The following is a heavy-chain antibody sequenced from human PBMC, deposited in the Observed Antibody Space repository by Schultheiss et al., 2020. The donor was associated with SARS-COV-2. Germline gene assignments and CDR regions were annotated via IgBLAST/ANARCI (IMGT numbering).Heavy chain of an antibody. D-gene: IGHD6-6*01. CDR1: GFTFSTYD. V-gene: IGHV3-13*05. CDR3: ARDRIRPIAARLSSWFDP. CDR2: IGATGDP. Sequence: GESLKISCTVSGFTFSTYDMYWVHQGTGSGLEWVSIIGATGDPSNLGSVRGRFTISRENGNSSLSLQMIGLRVGDSAVYYCARDRIRPIAARLSSWFDPWGQGTLVTVSS. J-gene: IGHJ5*02.